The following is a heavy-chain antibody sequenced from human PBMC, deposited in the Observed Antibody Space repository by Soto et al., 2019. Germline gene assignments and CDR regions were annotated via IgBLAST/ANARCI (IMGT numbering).Heavy chain of an antibody. D-gene: IGHD1-1*01. CDR1: GFTFSNYA. V-gene: IGHV3-23*01. CDR2: MSGSGTPT. CDR3: AKQNGVAYNPGAFNL. Sequence: EVQLLESGGGLVQPGGSLRLSCAASGFTFSNYAMNWVRQAPGKGPEWVASMSGSGTPTFYADSVKGRFTISRDNSKKTLYLQMNGLRAEDTALYYCAKQNGVAYNPGAFNLWGQGTLVSVSS. J-gene: IGHJ5*02.